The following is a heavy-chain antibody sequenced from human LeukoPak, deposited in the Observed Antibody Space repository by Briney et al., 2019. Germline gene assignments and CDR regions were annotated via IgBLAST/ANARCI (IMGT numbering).Heavy chain of an antibody. Sequence: PSETLSLTCAVYGGSFSGYYWSWIRQPPGKGLEWIGEINHSGSTNYNPSLKSRVTISVDTSKNQFSLKLSPVTAADTAVYYCAREAVRDNWFDPWGQGTLVTVSS. J-gene: IGHJ5*02. CDR3: AREAVRDNWFDP. V-gene: IGHV4-34*01. CDR2: INHSGST. CDR1: GGSFSGYY. D-gene: IGHD3-10*01.